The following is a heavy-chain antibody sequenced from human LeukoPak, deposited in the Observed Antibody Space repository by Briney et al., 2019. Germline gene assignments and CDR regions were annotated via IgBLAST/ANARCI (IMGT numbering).Heavy chain of an antibody. CDR2: IWFDGSNK. D-gene: IGHD1-26*01. CDR3: ARGRSGWDFDY. Sequence: GGSLRLSCAASGFTFSNYGMHWVRQAPGKGLEWVAVIWFDGSNKYYADSVQGRFTISRDNSKNTVYLQMNSLRVEDAAVYFCARGRSGWDFDYWGQGTLVTVSS. V-gene: IGHV3-33*01. J-gene: IGHJ4*02. CDR1: GFTFSNYG.